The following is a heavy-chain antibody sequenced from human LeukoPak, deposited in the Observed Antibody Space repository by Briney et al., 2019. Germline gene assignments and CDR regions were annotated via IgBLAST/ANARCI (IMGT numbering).Heavy chain of an antibody. CDR3: ARGYYYDSSAGGFDY. CDR2: ISYDGSNK. Sequence: GGSLRLSCAASGFTFSSYAMHWVRQAPGKGLEWVAVISYDGSNKYYADSVKGRFTISRDNSKNTLYLQMNSLRAEDAAVYYCARGYYYDSSAGGFDYWGQGTLVTVSS. CDR1: GFTFSSYA. J-gene: IGHJ4*02. V-gene: IGHV3-30-3*01. D-gene: IGHD3-22*01.